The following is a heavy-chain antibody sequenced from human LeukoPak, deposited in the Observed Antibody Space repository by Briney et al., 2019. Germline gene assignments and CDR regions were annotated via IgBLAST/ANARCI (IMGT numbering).Heavy chain of an antibody. J-gene: IGHJ5*02. Sequence: KTSETLSLTCTVSGASINSYYWSWIRQPPGEGLEWIGHIFYSGSTNYNPSLKSRVTISLDTSKNQFSLKLTSVTAADTAVYYCASVRGYSSGWYASGFDPWGQGTLVTVSS. D-gene: IGHD6-19*01. CDR1: GASINSYY. CDR3: ASVRGYSSGWYASGFDP. CDR2: IFYSGST. V-gene: IGHV4-59*12.